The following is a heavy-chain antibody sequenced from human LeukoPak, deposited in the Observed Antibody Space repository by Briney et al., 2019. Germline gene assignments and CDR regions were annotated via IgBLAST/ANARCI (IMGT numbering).Heavy chain of an antibody. D-gene: IGHD7-27*01. J-gene: IGHJ4*02. CDR2: IKQDGSEK. Sequence: GGSLRLSCAASGFTFSSYWMSWVRQAPGKGLEWLANIKQDGSEKYYVDSVKGRFTISRDNAKNSLYLQMNSLRAEDTAVYYCARDLWGDYGDYWGQGTLVTVSP. V-gene: IGHV3-7*01. CDR1: GFTFSSYW. CDR3: ARDLWGDYGDY.